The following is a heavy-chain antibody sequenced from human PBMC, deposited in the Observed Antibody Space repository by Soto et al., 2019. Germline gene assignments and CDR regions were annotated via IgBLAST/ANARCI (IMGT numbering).Heavy chain of an antibody. D-gene: IGHD6-13*01. CDR3: ARDSAGVAAAGKDGMDV. J-gene: IGHJ6*02. CDR2: LIPIVGTA. V-gene: IGHV1-69*13. Sequence: SVKVSWKASGGAFSSYAISWARHSPEQGLEWMGGLIPIVGTANYAQKFQGRVTITADESTTTAYMELSSLRSEDTAVYYCARDSAGVAAAGKDGMDVWGQGTTVTVSS. CDR1: GGAFSSYA.